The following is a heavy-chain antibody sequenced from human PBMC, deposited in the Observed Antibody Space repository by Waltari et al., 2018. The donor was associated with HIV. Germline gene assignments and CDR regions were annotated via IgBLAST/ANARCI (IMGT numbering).Heavy chain of an antibody. J-gene: IGHJ4*02. D-gene: IGHD3-3*01. CDR3: ARDLSGYSDY. Sequence: HWVRQAPVKGLVWVSRIDEYGGITNYADSVEGRFTISRDNAKNTLYLQMNNLRAEDTATYYCARDLSGYSDYWGQGTLVTVSS. CDR2: IDEYGGIT. V-gene: IGHV3-74*01.